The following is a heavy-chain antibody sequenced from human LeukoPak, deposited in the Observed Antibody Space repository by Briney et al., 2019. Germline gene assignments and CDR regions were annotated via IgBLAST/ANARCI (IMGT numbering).Heavy chain of an antibody. Sequence: GGSLRLSCAASGFTFSSYAMSWVRQAPGKGVEWVSAISGIGGSTYYADSAKGRFTISRDNSKNTLYLQMNSLRAEDTAVYCCAKDPSLITIFVVDFDYWGRGTLVTVSS. CDR2: ISGIGGST. CDR3: AKDPSLITIFVVDFDY. J-gene: IGHJ4*02. V-gene: IGHV3-23*01. CDR1: GFTFSSYA. D-gene: IGHD3-3*01.